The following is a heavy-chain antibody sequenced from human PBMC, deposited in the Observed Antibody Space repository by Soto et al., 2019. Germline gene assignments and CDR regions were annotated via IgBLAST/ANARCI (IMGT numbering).Heavy chain of an antibody. Sequence: EVQLLESGGGLVQPGGSLRLSCAASGFTFSNYAMSWVRQAPGKGLEWVSSISGNGARTYYADSVKGRFCISRDNSKNTVYLQMSSLRAEDTAVYYCAKNSEDFGDSKYDYWGQGTLVTVSS. CDR3: AKNSEDFGDSKYDY. CDR2: ISGNGART. CDR1: GFTFSNYA. J-gene: IGHJ4*02. V-gene: IGHV3-23*01. D-gene: IGHD4-17*01.